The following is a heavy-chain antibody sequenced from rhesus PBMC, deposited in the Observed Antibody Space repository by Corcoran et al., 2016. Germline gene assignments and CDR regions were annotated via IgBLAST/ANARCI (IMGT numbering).Heavy chain of an antibody. J-gene: IGHJ4*01. D-gene: IGHD6-31*01. CDR1: GCSLSNTASY. V-gene: IGHV4-122*02. CDR2: FFYPGST. CDR3: ARKPGYSSGWQEYYFDY. Sequence: QFQLPESGPGLEKPSEPLSPTRAVSGCSLSNTASYWSCIPHAPGKALDWFGSFFYPGSTSSNPSLRCRVTVLKEKSNNQFSLSLSSLTAVDSAVYSCARKPGYSSGWQEYYFDYWGQGVLFTVSS.